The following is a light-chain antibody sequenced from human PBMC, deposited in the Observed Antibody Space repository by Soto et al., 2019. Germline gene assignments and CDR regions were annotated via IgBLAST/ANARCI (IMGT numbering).Light chain of an antibody. CDR2: DAS. CDR1: QSLTTR. Sequence: DIQMTQSPSTLSASVGDRVSITCRASQSLTTRLAWYQQKPGKTPNLLIYDASSLQGGVPSRFSGSGSGTEFTLTISSLQPDDYATYYCQRSTDYWGTFGPGTRVDIK. V-gene: IGKV1-5*01. CDR3: QRSTDYWGT. J-gene: IGKJ3*01.